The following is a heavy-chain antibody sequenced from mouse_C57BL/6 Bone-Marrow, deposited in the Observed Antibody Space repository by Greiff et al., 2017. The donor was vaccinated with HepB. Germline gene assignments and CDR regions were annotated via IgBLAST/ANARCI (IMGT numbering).Heavy chain of an antibody. Sequence: VQLQQSGPELVKPGASVKISCKASGYSFTSYYIHWVKQRPGQGLEWIGWIYPGSGNTKYNEKFKGKATLTADTSSSTAYMQLSSLTSEDSAVYYCARGYYGSSIWYFDVWGTGTTVTVSS. CDR1: GYSFTSYY. CDR3: ARGYYGSSIWYFDV. J-gene: IGHJ1*03. V-gene: IGHV1-66*01. CDR2: IYPGSGNT. D-gene: IGHD1-1*01.